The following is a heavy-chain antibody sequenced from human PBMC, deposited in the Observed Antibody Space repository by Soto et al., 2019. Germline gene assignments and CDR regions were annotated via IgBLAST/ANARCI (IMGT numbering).Heavy chain of an antibody. Sequence: QVQLVQSGAEVGKPGSSVKVSCKASGGTFNKYAISWVRQAPGQGPEWMGGILPIYSTRNYANYAHKFQGRVTITVDTSTSTAYMELSGLKSDDTAIYYCARGVVVVTNYYFDQWGQGTLVTVSS. CDR3: ARGVVVVTNYYFDQ. D-gene: IGHD2-2*01. CDR2: ILPIYSTRNYA. V-gene: IGHV1-69*06. CDR1: GGTFNKYA. J-gene: IGHJ4*02.